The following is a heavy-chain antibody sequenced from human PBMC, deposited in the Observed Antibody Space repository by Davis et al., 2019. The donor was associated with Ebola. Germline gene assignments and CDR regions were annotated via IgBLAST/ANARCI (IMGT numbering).Heavy chain of an antibody. D-gene: IGHD2-15*01. J-gene: IGHJ4*02. V-gene: IGHV3-30*18. Sequence: GESLKISCAASGFTFSSYGMHWVRQAPGKGLEWVAVISYDGSNKYYADSVKGRFTISRDNSKNTLYLQMNSLRAEDTAVYYCAKGSHLPYWGQGTLVTVSS. CDR1: GFTFSSYG. CDR3: AKGSHLPY. CDR2: ISYDGSNK.